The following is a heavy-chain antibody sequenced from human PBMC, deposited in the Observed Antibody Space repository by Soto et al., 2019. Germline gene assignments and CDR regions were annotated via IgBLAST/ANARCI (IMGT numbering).Heavy chain of an antibody. V-gene: IGHV1-8*01. CDR1: GYSFTSLD. CDR3: ARGVTAGVDY. Sequence: QVQLVQSWAEVREPGASVKVSCKASGYSFTSLDINWVRQTTGQGLELMGWMQPSSGRTGYAQKFQGRVTMTRDTSINTAYMELSSLTSDDTAFYYCARGVTAGVDYWGQGTLVTVSS. CDR2: MQPSSGRT. D-gene: IGHD1-26*01. J-gene: IGHJ4*02.